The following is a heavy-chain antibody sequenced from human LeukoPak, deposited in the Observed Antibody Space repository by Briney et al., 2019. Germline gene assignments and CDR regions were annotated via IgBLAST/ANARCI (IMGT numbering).Heavy chain of an antibody. CDR1: GDSISSGDYY. CDR3: ARVKRKYQLLKPLHETPSHYFDY. J-gene: IGHJ4*02. D-gene: IGHD2-2*01. V-gene: IGHV4-61*02. Sequence: SETLSLTCTVSGDSISSGDYYWSWIRQPAGKGLEWIGRIPSSGSTNYNPSLKSRVTISVDTSKNQFSLKLSSVTAADTAVYYCARVKRKYQLLKPLHETPSHYFDYWGQGTLVTVSS. CDR2: IPSSGST.